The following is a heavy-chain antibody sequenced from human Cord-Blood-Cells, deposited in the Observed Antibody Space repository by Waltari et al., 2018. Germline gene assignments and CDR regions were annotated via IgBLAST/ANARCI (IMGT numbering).Heavy chain of an antibody. Sequence: QVQLQQWGAGLLKPSETLSLTCAVYGGSFSGYYWSWIRPPPGKGPEWIGEINQSGSTNYNPSLKSRVTISVDTAKNQFSLKLGSVTAADTAVYYCARGEYIVATIHYYYYYMDVWGKGTTVTVSS. J-gene: IGHJ6*03. CDR2: INQSGST. CDR1: GGSFSGYY. V-gene: IGHV4-34*01. D-gene: IGHD5-12*01. CDR3: ARGEYIVATIHYYYYYMDV.